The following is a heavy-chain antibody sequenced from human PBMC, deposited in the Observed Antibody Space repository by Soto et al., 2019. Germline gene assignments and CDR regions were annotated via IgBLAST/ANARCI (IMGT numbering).Heavy chain of an antibody. J-gene: IGHJ4*02. CDR3: ARVNVVVVAATREYYFDY. CDR1: GYTFTGYY. Sequence: ASVKVSCKASGYTFTGYYMHSVRQAPGQGLEWMGWINPNRGGTNYAQKFQGRVTMTRDTSISTAYMELSRLRSDDTAVYYCARVNVVVVAATREYYFDYWGQGTLVTVSS. D-gene: IGHD2-15*01. CDR2: INPNRGGT. V-gene: IGHV1-2*02.